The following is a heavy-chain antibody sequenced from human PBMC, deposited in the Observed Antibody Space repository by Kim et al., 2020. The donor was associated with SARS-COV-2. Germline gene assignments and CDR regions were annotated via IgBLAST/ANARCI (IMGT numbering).Heavy chain of an antibody. D-gene: IGHD6-13*01. CDR3: ARDLRGIAAAGTPYNWFDP. V-gene: IGHV4-30-4*01. Sequence: SETLSLTCTVSGGSISSGDYYWSWIRQPPGKGLEWIGYIYYSGSTYYNPSLKSRVTISVDTSKNQFSLKLSSVTAADTAVYYCARDLRGIAAAGTPYNWFDPWGQGTLVTVSS. CDR2: IYYSGST. J-gene: IGHJ5*02. CDR1: GGSISSGDYY.